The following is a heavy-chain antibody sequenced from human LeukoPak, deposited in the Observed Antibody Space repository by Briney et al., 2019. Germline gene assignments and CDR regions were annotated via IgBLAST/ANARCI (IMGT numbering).Heavy chain of an antibody. V-gene: IGHV3-21*01. CDR1: GLTFSSYS. CDR2: ISSSSSYI. Sequence: GGSLRLSCAASGLTFSSYSMNWVRQAPGKGLEWVSSISSSSSYIYYADSVKGRFTISRDNSNNTLYLQLNNVRTEDTATYFCAKEQYPGYFDFWGQGTLVTVSA. J-gene: IGHJ4*02. CDR3: AKEQYPGYFDF. D-gene: IGHD1-14*01.